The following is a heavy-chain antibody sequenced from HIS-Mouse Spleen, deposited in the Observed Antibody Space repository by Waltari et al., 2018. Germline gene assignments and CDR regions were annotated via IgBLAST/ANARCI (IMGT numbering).Heavy chain of an antibody. Sequence: QVQLQESGPGLVKPSQTLSLTCTVSGGSISSGGYYWSWIRQHPGKGLEWIGYIFYSGRPYSTPSLKSRVTISVDTSKNQFSLKLSSVTAADTAVYYCARHRGGDSHGYAFDIWGQGTMVTVSS. CDR1: GGSISSGGYY. D-gene: IGHD2-21*02. CDR2: IFYSGRP. J-gene: IGHJ3*02. CDR3: ARHRGGDSHGYAFDI. V-gene: IGHV4-31*03.